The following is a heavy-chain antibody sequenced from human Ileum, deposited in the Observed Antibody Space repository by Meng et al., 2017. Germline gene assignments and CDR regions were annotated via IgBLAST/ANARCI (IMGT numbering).Heavy chain of an antibody. CDR3: ARGRITRLGELFGY. Sequence: GQLQQWGAGLLQPSETLSLTCAGYGGSFSGYYWSWIRQPPGKGLEWIGEINHSGSTNYNPSLKSRVTISVDTSKNQFSLKLSSVTAADTAVYYCARGRITRLGELFGYWGQGTLVTVSS. V-gene: IGHV4-34*01. J-gene: IGHJ4*02. CDR2: INHSGST. CDR1: GGSFSGYY. D-gene: IGHD3-16*01.